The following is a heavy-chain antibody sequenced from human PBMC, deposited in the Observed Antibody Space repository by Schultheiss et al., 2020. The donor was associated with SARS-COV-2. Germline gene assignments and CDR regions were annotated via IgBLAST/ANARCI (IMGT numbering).Heavy chain of an antibody. CDR3: ARLPSGDWFDP. J-gene: IGHJ5*02. V-gene: IGHV4-59*08. CDR2: INHSGST. Sequence: SETLSLTCTVSGGSISSYYWSWIRQPPGKGLEWIGEINHSGSTNYNPSLKSRVTISVDTSKNQLSLRLSSVTAADTAVYYCARLPSGDWFDPWGQGTLVTVSS. D-gene: IGHD3-10*01. CDR1: GGSISSYY.